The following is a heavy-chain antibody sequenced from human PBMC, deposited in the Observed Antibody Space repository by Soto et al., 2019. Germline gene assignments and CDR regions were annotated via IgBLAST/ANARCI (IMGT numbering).Heavy chain of an antibody. CDR2: INAGNGNT. Sequence: ASVKVSCRASGYTFTSYAMHWVRQAPGQRLEWMGWINAGNGNTKYSQKFQGRATITGDTSASTAYMELSSLRSEDTAVYYCARSRITMVRGVIIGDGLDYCGQGTLVAVSS. D-gene: IGHD3-10*01. CDR3: ARSRITMVRGVIIGDGLDY. V-gene: IGHV1-3*01. J-gene: IGHJ4*02. CDR1: GYTFTSYA.